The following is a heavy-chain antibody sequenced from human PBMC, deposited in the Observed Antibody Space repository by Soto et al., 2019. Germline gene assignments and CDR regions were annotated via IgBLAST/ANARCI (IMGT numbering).Heavy chain of an antibody. CDR1: GGSISSYY. CDR3: AREGRITIFGVVIIRGDAFDI. Sequence: SETVSLTXTVSGGSISSYYWSWIRQPAGKGLEWIGRIYTSGSTNYNPSLKSRVTMSVDTSKNQFSLKLSSVTAAGTAVYYCAREGRITIFGVVIIRGDAFDIWGQGTMVT. V-gene: IGHV4-4*07. CDR2: IYTSGST. J-gene: IGHJ3*02. D-gene: IGHD3-3*01.